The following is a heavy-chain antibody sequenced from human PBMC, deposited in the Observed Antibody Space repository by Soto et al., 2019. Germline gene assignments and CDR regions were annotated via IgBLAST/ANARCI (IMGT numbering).Heavy chain of an antibody. CDR1: GGTFSSYA. V-gene: IGHV1-69*13. D-gene: IGHD2-15*01. CDR3: ARRLGYCSGDDSYGYCMVV. J-gene: IGHJ6*02. CDR2: IIPIFGTA. Sequence: SVKVYCKASGGTFSSYAISWVRQAPGQGLEWMGGIIPIFGTANYAQKFQGRVTITADESTSTAYMELSSLRSEDTAVYYCARRLGYCSGDDSYGYCMVVWGQGTTVTVSS.